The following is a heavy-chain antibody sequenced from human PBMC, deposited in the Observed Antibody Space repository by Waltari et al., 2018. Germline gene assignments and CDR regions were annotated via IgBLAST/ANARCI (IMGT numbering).Heavy chain of an antibody. V-gene: IGHV3-11*04. Sequence: QVQLVESGGGLVKPGGSLSLSCAASGFTFSDYYMTWIRQAPGKGLEWISYISSVGSTIYYADSVKGRCTISRDNAKNLVYLQLDSLSAEDTAMYYCARPMPTSDYHDVFDMWGQGTMVTVSS. CDR2: ISSVGSTI. J-gene: IGHJ3*02. D-gene: IGHD4-17*01. CDR1: GFTFSDYY. CDR3: ARPMPTSDYHDVFDM.